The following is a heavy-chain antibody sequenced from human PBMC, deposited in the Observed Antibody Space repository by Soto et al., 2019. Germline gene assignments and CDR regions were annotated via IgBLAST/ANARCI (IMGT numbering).Heavy chain of an antibody. J-gene: IGHJ6*03. CDR3: ARSPKFYGEHYMDV. CDR2: IYYSGIP. CDR1: GDSISSSSYY. Sequence: SETLSLTCIVSGDSISSSSYYWGWIRQPPGKGLEWIGSIYYSGIPYYNSSLKSRVTISIDTSKNQFSLELSSVTAAETAIYYCARSPKFYGEHYMDVWGKGTTVTVSS. V-gene: IGHV4-39*01. D-gene: IGHD4-17*01.